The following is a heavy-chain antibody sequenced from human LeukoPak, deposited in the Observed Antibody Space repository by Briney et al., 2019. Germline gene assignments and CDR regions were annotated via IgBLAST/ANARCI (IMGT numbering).Heavy chain of an antibody. V-gene: IGHV3-20*04. CDR1: GFTFDDYG. D-gene: IGHD6-13*01. CDR2: INWNGGSK. Sequence: GGALRLSCAASGFTFDDYGMSWVRQAPGKGLEWVSGINWNGGSKGYADSVRGRFAISRDNAQNSLYLQMNSLRAEDTAMYFCARVGSSTYFYYYMDVWGKGTTATVSS. J-gene: IGHJ6*03. CDR3: ARVGSSTYFYYYMDV.